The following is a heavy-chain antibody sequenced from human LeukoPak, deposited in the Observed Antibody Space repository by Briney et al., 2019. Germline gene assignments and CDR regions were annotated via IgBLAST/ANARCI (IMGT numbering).Heavy chain of an antibody. Sequence: PSETLSLTCAVYGGSFSSYYWGWIRQPPGKGLEWIGSIYYSGSTYYNPSLKSRVTISVDTSKNQFSLKLSSVTAADTAVYYCASGSITIFGVVIVYYYGMDVWGQGTTVTVSS. CDR3: ASGSITIFGVVIVYYYGMDV. D-gene: IGHD3-3*01. J-gene: IGHJ6*02. CDR1: GGSFSSYY. V-gene: IGHV4-39*01. CDR2: IYYSGST.